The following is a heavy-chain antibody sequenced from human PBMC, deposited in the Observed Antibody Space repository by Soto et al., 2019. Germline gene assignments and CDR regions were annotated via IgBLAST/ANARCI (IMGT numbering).Heavy chain of an antibody. Sequence: GGSLRLSCAASGFTFSSYSMNWVRQAPGKGLEWVSSISSSSSYIYYADSVKGRFTISRDNAKNSLYLQMNSLRAEDTAVYYCARGPPNVLRYFDWLLYGVFWGQGTLVTVSS. CDR2: ISSSSSYI. J-gene: IGHJ4*02. V-gene: IGHV3-21*01. D-gene: IGHD3-9*01. CDR1: GFTFSSYS. CDR3: ARGPPNVLRYFDWLLYGVF.